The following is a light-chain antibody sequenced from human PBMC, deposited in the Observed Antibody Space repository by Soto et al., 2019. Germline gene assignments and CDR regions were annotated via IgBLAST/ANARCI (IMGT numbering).Light chain of an antibody. CDR2: DVS. CDR3: CSYAGSYPYVV. CDR1: SSDVGGYNY. V-gene: IGLV2-11*01. Sequence: QSVLTQPRSVSGSPGQSVTISCTGTSSDVGGYNYVSWYQQHPGKAPKLMIYDVSKRPSGVPDRFSGSKSGNTASLTISGRQAEDEADYYCCSYAGSYPYVVFGGGTKLTVL. J-gene: IGLJ2*01.